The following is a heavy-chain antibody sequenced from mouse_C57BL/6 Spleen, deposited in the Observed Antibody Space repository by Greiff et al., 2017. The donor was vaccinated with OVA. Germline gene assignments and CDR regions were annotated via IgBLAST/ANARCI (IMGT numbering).Heavy chain of an antibody. Sequence: VQLQESGPELVKPGASVKISCKASGYAFSSSWMNWVKQRPGKGLELIGRIYPGDGDTNYNGKFKGKATLTADKSSSTAYMQLSSLTSEDSAVYFCARFYYYAMDYWGQGTSVTVSS. V-gene: IGHV1-82*01. J-gene: IGHJ4*01. CDR3: ARFYYYAMDY. CDR2: IYPGDGDT. CDR1: GYAFSSSW.